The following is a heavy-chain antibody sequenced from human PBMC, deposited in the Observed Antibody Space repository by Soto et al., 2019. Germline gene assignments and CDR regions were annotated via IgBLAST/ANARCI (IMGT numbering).Heavy chain of an antibody. Sequence: GASVKVSCKASGYTFTSYGISWVRQAPGQGLEWMAWISAYDGNTNYAQKLQGRVTMTTDTSTSTAYMELRSLRSDDTAVYYCARDDPHYDFWSGYYTGIKGRLAFDIWGQGTMVTVSS. V-gene: IGHV1-18*01. CDR3: ARDDPHYDFWSGYYTGIKGRLAFDI. J-gene: IGHJ3*02. CDR2: ISAYDGNT. D-gene: IGHD3-3*01. CDR1: GYTFTSYG.